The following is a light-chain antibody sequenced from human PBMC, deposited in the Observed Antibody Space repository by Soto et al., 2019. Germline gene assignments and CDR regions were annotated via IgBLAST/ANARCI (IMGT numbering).Light chain of an antibody. Sequence: QSALTQPPSVSGAPGQRVTISCTGSSSNIGAGYDVHWYQQLPGTAPKLLIYHNSNRPSGVPDRFSGPKSGTSASLAITGLQAEDEADYYCQSYDSSLSGSRVFGTGTKVTVL. V-gene: IGLV1-40*01. CDR1: SSNIGAGYD. CDR3: QSYDSSLSGSRV. CDR2: HNS. J-gene: IGLJ1*01.